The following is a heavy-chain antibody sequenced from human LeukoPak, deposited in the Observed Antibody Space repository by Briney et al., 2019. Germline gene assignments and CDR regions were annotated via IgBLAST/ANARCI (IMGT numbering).Heavy chain of an antibody. J-gene: IGHJ4*02. V-gene: IGHV3-7*01. CDR1: GFTFSTNW. Sequence: SGGSLRLSCAASGFTFSTNWMNWVRQAPGKGLEWVANIKEDGSEKYYVDSVKGRFTISRDNAKNSLYLQMNSLRAEDTAVYYCAREPGSGWYRGGIDYWGQGTLVTVSS. CDR2: IKEDGSEK. D-gene: IGHD6-19*01. CDR3: AREPGSGWYRGGIDY.